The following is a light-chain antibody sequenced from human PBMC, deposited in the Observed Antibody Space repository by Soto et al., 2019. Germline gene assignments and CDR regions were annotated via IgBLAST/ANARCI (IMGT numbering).Light chain of an antibody. V-gene: IGKV3-15*01. CDR1: QSVSSK. CDR2: GAS. Sequence: IVLTQSPATLSLSPGERPTLSCMASQSVSSKLAWYQQKPGQAPRLLVYGASTRATGIPARFSGSGSGTELTLTISSLQSEDFAVYYCQQYNNWPPWTFGQGTKVDIK. J-gene: IGKJ1*01. CDR3: QQYNNWPPWT.